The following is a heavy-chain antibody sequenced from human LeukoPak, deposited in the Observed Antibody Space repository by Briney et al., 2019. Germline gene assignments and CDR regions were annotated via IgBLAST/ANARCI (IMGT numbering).Heavy chain of an antibody. CDR1: GFTFDDYA. V-gene: IGHV3-9*01. Sequence: GGSLRLSCAASGFTFDDYAMHWVRQAPGKGLEWVSGISWNSGSIGYADSVKGRFTISRDNAKNSLYLQMNSLRAEDTALYYCAKGFPTYPNDAFDIWGQGTMVTVSS. J-gene: IGHJ3*02. CDR3: AKGFPTYPNDAFDI. CDR2: ISWNSGSI.